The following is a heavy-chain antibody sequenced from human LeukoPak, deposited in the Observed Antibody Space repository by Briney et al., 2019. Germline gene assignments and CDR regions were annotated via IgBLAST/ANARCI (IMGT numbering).Heavy chain of an antibody. D-gene: IGHD6-19*01. CDR1: GFTFSSYS. V-gene: IGHV3-21*01. CDR3: ARESQQWLVLDY. Sequence: GGSLRLSCAASGFTFSSYSMTWVRQAPGKGLEWVSSISSSSSYIYYADSVKGRFTISRDNAKNSLYLQMNSLRAEDTAAYYCARESQQWLVLDYWGQGTLVTVSS. CDR2: ISSSSSYI. J-gene: IGHJ4*02.